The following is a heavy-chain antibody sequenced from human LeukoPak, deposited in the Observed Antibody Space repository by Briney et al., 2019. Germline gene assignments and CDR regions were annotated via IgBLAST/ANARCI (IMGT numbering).Heavy chain of an antibody. CDR1: GFTFDDYG. D-gene: IGHD3-10*01. Sequence: GGSLRLSCAASGFTFDDYGMSWVRQAPGKGLEWVSGINWNGGSTGYADSVKGRFTISRDNAKNSLYLQMNSLRAEETALYYCARDCTMVRGVSYYYYYGMDVWGQGTTVTVSS. CDR2: INWNGGST. J-gene: IGHJ6*02. CDR3: ARDCTMVRGVSYYYYYGMDV. V-gene: IGHV3-20*04.